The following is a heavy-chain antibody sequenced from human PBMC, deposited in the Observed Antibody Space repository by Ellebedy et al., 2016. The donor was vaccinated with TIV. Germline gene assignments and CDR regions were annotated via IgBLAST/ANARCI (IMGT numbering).Heavy chain of an antibody. J-gene: IGHJ4*02. Sequence: PGGSLRLSCAASGYIFTDYWVAWVRQTPGLGLEWMGIIDPADSDTRYSPSFQGQVTISGDRSSSSTYLQWSSLRASDTAIYYCARLQSSMVGATVPDSWGQGTQVIVSS. V-gene: IGHV5-51*01. CDR1: GYIFTDYW. CDR3: ARLQSSMVGATVPDS. D-gene: IGHD1-26*01. CDR2: IDPADSDT.